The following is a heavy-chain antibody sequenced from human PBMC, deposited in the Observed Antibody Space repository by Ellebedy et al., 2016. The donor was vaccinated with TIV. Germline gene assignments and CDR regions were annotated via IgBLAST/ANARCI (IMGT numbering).Heavy chain of an antibody. V-gene: IGHV3-30*18. CDR2: ISDDGSNK. J-gene: IGHJ4*02. Sequence: GGSLRLSXAASGLPFSSFAIHWVRQAPGKGLEWVAVISDDGSNKYYIDSVKGRFTISRDNSKNTLYLQMNSLRAEDTAVYYCAKIRAQWEPLDYWGQGTLVTVSS. D-gene: IGHD1-26*01. CDR1: GLPFSSFA. CDR3: AKIRAQWEPLDY.